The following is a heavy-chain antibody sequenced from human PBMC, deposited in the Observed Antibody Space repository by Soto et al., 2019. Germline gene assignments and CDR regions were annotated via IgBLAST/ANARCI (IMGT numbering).Heavy chain of an antibody. D-gene: IGHD3-9*01. V-gene: IGHV3-33*01. CDR1: GFTFSSYG. J-gene: IGHJ6*02. CDR3: ARDGVGVRYFDWLGGPGMDV. Sequence: QVQLVESGGGVVQPGRSLRLSCAASGFTFSSYGMHWVRQAPGKGLVWVAVIWYDGSNKYYADSVKGRFTISRDNSKNTLYLHMNSLRAEDKAVYYCARDGVGVRYFDWLGGPGMDVWGQGTTVTVSS. CDR2: IWYDGSNK.